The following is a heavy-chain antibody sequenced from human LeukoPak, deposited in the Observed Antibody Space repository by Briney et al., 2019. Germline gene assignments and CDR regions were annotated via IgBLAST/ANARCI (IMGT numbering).Heavy chain of an antibody. CDR1: GFSLSTSGVG. CDR3: AHSLDWMVRTVYGSGSYYQNKPTKYYFDY. CDR2: VYWNDDK. V-gene: IGHV2-5*01. J-gene: IGHJ4*02. D-gene: IGHD3-10*01. Sequence: SGPTLVNPPQTLTLTCTFSGFSLSTSGVGVGWIRQPPGKALEWLALVYWNDDKRYSPSLKSRLTITKDTSKNQVVLTMTNMDPVDTATYYCAHSLDWMVRTVYGSGSYYQNKPTKYYFDYWGQGTLVTVSS.